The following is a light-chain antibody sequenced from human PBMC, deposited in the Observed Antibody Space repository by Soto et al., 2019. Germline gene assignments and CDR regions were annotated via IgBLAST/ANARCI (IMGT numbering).Light chain of an antibody. J-gene: IGKJ4*01. CDR2: DAS. CDR3: QQYDNLSLT. V-gene: IGKV1-33*01. Sequence: IQMTQSPSSLSASVGDRVTITCQASQDISNYLNWYQQKPGKAPKLLIYDASNLETGVPSRFSGSGSGTDFTFTISSLQPEDIATYYCQQYDNLSLTFGGGTTVEIK. CDR1: QDISNY.